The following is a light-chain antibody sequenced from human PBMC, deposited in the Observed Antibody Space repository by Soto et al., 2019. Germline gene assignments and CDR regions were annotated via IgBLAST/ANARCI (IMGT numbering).Light chain of an antibody. V-gene: IGKV1-5*03. CDR1: RTISSW. CDR2: KAS. CDR3: QHYNSYSEA. J-gene: IGKJ1*01. Sequence: DIQMTQSPSTLSGSVGDRVTITCRASRTISSWLAWYQQKPGKAPKLLIYKASTLKSGVPSRFSGSGSGTEFTLTISSLQPDDFATYYCQHYNSYSEAFGQGTKVE.